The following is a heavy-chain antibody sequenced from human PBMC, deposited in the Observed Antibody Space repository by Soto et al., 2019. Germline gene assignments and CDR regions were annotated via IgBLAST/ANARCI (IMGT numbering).Heavy chain of an antibody. J-gene: IGHJ6*03. CDR1: GGSISSYY. CDR3: ARVGTYYYGSGSYYTSYYYYMDV. D-gene: IGHD3-10*01. V-gene: IGHV4-59*01. Sequence: SETLSLTCPVSGGSISSYYWSWIRQPPGKGLEWIGYIYYSGSTNYNPSLKSRVTISVDTSKNQFSLKLSSVTAADTAVYYCARVGTYYYGSGSYYTSYYYYMDVWGKGTTVTVSS. CDR2: IYYSGST.